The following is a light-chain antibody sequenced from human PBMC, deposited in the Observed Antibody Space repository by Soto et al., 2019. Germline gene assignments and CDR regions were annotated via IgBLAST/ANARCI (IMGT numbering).Light chain of an antibody. CDR2: GAS. CDR3: QHYSSSLIT. J-gene: IGKJ5*01. CDR1: QSVSSIY. V-gene: IGKV3-20*01. Sequence: EIVLTQPPCTQSLSPGDRVTVPCRTSQSVSSIYLAWYQQKPGQAPRLLIYGASTRATGIPDRFSGSGSGTDFTLTISRLEPEDFAVYFCQHYSSSLITFGQGTRLEIK.